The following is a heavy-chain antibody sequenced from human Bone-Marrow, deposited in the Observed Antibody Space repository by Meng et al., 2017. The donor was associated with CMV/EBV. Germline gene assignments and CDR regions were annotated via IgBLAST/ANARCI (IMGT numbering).Heavy chain of an antibody. CDR1: GGSISSSSYY. CDR3: ARSNYCNTIPCSLLRADYYYGLDV. V-gene: IGHV4-39*07. CDR2: INNKAST. Sequence: SEPLSLTCTVSGGSISSSSYYWGWIRQPPGKGLEWIGEINNKASTNYNPSLKSRVTMSVDTSKNQFSLKLTSVTAADTAVYYCARSNYCNTIPCSLLRADYYYGLDVWGQGTTVTVSS. J-gene: IGHJ6*02. D-gene: IGHD2/OR15-2a*01.